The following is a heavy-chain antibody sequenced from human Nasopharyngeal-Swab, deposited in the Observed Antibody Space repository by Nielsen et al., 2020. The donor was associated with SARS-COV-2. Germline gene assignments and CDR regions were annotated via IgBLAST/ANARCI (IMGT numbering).Heavy chain of an antibody. D-gene: IGHD3-22*01. Sequence: SETLSLTCTVSGGSISSSSYYWGWIRQPPGKGLEWIGSIYYSGSTYYNPSLKSRVTISVDTSKNQFSLKLSSVTAADTAVYYCARINYYDSSGYYSWGQGTLATVSS. V-gene: IGHV4-39*01. J-gene: IGHJ4*02. CDR3: ARINYYDSSGYYS. CDR1: GGSISSSSYY. CDR2: IYYSGST.